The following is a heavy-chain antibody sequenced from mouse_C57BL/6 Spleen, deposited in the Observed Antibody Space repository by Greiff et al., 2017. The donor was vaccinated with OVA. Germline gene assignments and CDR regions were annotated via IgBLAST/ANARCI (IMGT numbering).Heavy chain of an antibody. J-gene: IGHJ1*03. Sequence: VKLVESGPGLVAPSQSLSITCTVSGFSLTSYGVHWVRQPPGKGLEWLVVIWSDGSTTYNSALKTRLSISKDNSKSQVFLKMNSLQTDDTAMYYWARHTGGSSYWYFDVWGTGTTVTVSS. D-gene: IGHD1-1*01. CDR2: IWSDGST. V-gene: IGHV2-6-1*01. CDR1: GFSLTSYG. CDR3: ARHTGGSSYWYFDV.